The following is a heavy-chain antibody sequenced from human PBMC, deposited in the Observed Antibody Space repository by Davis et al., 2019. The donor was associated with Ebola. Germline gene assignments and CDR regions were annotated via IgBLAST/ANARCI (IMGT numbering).Heavy chain of an antibody. J-gene: IGHJ3*02. V-gene: IGHV1-3*01. CDR1: GYTFTSYA. CDR2: INAGNGNT. Sequence: AASVKVSCKASGYTFTSYAMHWVHQAPGQRLEWMGWINAGNGNTKYSQKFQGRVTITRDTSASTAYMELSSLRSEDTAVYYCARDTTYSSGSDIWGQGTMVTVSS. CDR3: ARDTTYSSGSDI. D-gene: IGHD6-19*01.